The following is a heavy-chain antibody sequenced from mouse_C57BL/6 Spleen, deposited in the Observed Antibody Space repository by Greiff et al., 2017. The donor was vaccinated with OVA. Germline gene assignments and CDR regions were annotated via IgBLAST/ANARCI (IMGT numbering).Heavy chain of an antibody. J-gene: IGHJ3*01. CDR2: ISDGGSYT. CDR1: GFTFSSYA. V-gene: IGHV5-4*01. CDR3: ARDGETAPFAY. Sequence: EVKVEESGGGLVKPGGSLKLSCAASGFTFSSYAMSWVRQTPEKRLEWVATISDGGSYTYYPDNVKGRFTISRDNAKNNLYLQMSHLKSEDTAMYYCARDGETAPFAYWGQGTLVTVSA. D-gene: IGHD3-2*01.